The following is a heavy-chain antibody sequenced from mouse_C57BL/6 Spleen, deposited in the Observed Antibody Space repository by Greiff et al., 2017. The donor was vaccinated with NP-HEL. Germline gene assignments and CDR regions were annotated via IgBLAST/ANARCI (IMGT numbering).Heavy chain of an antibody. D-gene: IGHD1-1*01. V-gene: IGHV1-81*01. J-gene: IGHJ2*01. Sequence: QVQLQQSGAELARPGASVKLSCKASGYTFTSYGISWVKQRTGQGLEWIGEIYPRSGNTYYNEKFKGKATLTADKSSSTAYMELRSLTSEDSAVYFCANYYYGSSPYYFDYWGQGTTLTVSS. CDR2: IYPRSGNT. CDR3: ANYYYGSSPYYFDY. CDR1: GYTFTSYG.